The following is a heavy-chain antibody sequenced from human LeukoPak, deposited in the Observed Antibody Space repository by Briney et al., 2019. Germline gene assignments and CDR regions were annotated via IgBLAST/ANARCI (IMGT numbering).Heavy chain of an antibody. CDR2: ISYDGSNK. Sequence: GGSLRLSCAASGFTFSSHAMHWVRQAPGKGLEWVAVISYDGSNKYYADSVKGRFTISRDNSKNTLYLQMNSLRAEDTAVYYCARDYYDSSGYYSSPKDYWGQGTLVTVSS. CDR1: GFTFSSHA. D-gene: IGHD3-22*01. V-gene: IGHV3-30-3*01. J-gene: IGHJ4*02. CDR3: ARDYYDSSGYYSSPKDY.